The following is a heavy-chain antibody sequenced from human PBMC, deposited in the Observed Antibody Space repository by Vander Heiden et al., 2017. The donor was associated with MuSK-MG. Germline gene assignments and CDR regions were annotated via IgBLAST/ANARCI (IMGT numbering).Heavy chain of an antibody. CDR1: GSTFSGYG. CDR3: AKDARSAGTSKYYFDY. V-gene: IGHV3-30*18. Sequence: QVHLVESGGGVVQPGRSLTPSCAASGSTFSGYGMHWARQAPGKGLEWVAFISYDGSNKYYADSVKGRFTISRDNSKNTLYLQVNSLRAEDTAVFYCAKDARSAGTSKYYFDYWGQGTLVTVSS. J-gene: IGHJ4*02. CDR2: ISYDGSNK. D-gene: IGHD6-25*01.